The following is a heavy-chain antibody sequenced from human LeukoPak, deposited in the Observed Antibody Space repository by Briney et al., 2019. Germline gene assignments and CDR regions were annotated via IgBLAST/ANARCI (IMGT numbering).Heavy chain of an antibody. CDR1: GGTFSSYA. V-gene: IGHV1-2*02. J-gene: IGHJ4*02. D-gene: IGHD6-13*01. Sequence: GASVKVSCKPSGGTFSSYAISWVRQAPGQGLEWMGWINPNSGGTNYAQKFQGRVTMTRDTSISTAYMELSRLRSDDTAVYYCARDPGSSWLYWGQGTLVTVSS. CDR2: INPNSGGT. CDR3: ARDPGSSWLY.